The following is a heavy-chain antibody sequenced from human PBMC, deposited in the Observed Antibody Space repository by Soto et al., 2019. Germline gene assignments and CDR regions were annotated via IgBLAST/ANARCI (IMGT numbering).Heavy chain of an antibody. CDR1: GFTVSSDF. J-gene: IGHJ4*02. Sequence: GESLKISCAASGFTVSSDFMSWVRQAPGKGLEWVSVIYSGGNTFYADSVKGRFTISRDNSENTLYLQMNSLRAEDTAIYYCARDVRNPGMFDYWGQGTLVTVSS. CDR2: IYSGGNT. CDR3: ARDVRNPGMFDY. V-gene: IGHV3-66*01. D-gene: IGHD1-1*01.